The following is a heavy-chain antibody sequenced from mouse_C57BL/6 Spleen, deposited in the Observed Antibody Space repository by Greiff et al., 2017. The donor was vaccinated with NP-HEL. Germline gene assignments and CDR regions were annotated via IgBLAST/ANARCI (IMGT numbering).Heavy chain of an antibody. D-gene: IGHD1-1*01. Sequence: VQLQQPGAELVKPGASVKLSCKASGYTFTSYWMHWVKQRPGQGLEWIGMIHPNSGSTNYNEKFKSKATLAVDKSSSTAYMQLSSLTSEDSAVYYCARDLCYGSSGMDYWGQGTSVTVSS. CDR1: GYTFTSYW. CDR3: ARDLCYGSSGMDY. CDR2: IHPNSGST. J-gene: IGHJ4*01. V-gene: IGHV1-64*01.